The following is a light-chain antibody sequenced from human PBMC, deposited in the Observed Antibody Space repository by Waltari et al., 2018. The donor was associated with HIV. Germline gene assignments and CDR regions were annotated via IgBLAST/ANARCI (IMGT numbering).Light chain of an antibody. CDR3: QVWDSGSEPPVL. CDR1: NIRTKS. CDR2: DDV. Sequence: SYVLTQPPSVSVAPGQTARITCGGNNIRTKSVHWYQQKPGQAPVLVVFDDVDRPSWIPERFSGSNSGIMATLTISRVEAGDEADYYCQVWDSGSEPPVLFGGGTKLTVL. V-gene: IGLV3-21*02. J-gene: IGLJ3*02.